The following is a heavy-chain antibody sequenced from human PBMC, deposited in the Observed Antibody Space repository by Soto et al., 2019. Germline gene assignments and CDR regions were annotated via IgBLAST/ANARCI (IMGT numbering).Heavy chain of an antibody. CDR1: GGSISSGGYP. Sequence: PSETLSLTXAVSGGSISSGGYPWSWIRQPPGKGLEWIGYIYHSGSTYYNPSLKSRVTISVDRSKNQFSLKLSSVTAADTAVYYCARNDILTGYLFDYWGQGTLVTVSS. V-gene: IGHV4-30-2*01. J-gene: IGHJ4*02. CDR3: ARNDILTGYLFDY. D-gene: IGHD3-9*01. CDR2: IYHSGST.